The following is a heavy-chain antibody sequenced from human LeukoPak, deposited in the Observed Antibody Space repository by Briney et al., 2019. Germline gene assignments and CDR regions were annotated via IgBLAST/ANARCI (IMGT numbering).Heavy chain of an antibody. CDR3: TRHDILEMATAPFDY. CDR1: GFTFSGSA. Sequence: GGSLRLSCAAPGFTFSGSAMHWVRQASGKGLEWVGRIRSKANSYATAYAASVKGRFTISRDDSKYTAYLLMNSLKTEDTAVYYCTRHDILEMATAPFDYWGQGTLVTVSS. CDR2: IRSKANSYAT. J-gene: IGHJ4*02. D-gene: IGHD5-24*01. V-gene: IGHV3-73*01.